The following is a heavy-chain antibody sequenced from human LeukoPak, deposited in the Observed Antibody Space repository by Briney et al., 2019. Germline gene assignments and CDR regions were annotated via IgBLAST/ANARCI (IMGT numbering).Heavy chain of an antibody. D-gene: IGHD6-19*01. Sequence: SGGSLRLSCAASGFTFSSYWMSWVRQAPGKGLEWVANIKQDGSEKYYVDSVKGRFTISRDNAKNSLYLQMNSLRAEDTAVYYCARTLSGYSSSGYYYYMDVWGKGTTVTISS. V-gene: IGHV3-7*01. J-gene: IGHJ6*03. CDR3: ARTLSGYSSSGYYYYMDV. CDR2: IKQDGSEK. CDR1: GFTFSSYW.